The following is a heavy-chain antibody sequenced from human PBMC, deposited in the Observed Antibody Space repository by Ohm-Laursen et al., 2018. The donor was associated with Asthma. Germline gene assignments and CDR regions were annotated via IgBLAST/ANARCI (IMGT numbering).Heavy chain of an antibody. CDR2: ISYDGSSK. CDR3: ARGYYYDSRASYYFDY. D-gene: IGHD3-22*01. V-gene: IGHV3-30*04. J-gene: IGHJ4*02. CDR1: GFTFSSYA. Sequence: SLRLSCAAPGFTFSSYAMHWVRQAPGKGLEWVALISYDGSSKYYADSVKGRFTISRDNSKNTLYLQMNSLRAEDTAVYYCARGYYYDSRASYYFDYWGQGTLVTVSS.